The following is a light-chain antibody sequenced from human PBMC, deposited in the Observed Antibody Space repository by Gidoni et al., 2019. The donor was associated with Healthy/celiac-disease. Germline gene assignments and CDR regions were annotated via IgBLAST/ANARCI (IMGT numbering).Light chain of an antibody. Sequence: DIQMTQSPSTLSASVGDRVTLTCRASQSISSWLAWYQQKPGKAPKLLIYKASSLESGVPSRFSGSGSGTEFTLTISSLQPDDFATYYCQQYNSYSQDTFGQGTKLEIK. V-gene: IGKV1-5*03. CDR3: QQYNSYSQDT. CDR2: KAS. J-gene: IGKJ2*01. CDR1: QSISSW.